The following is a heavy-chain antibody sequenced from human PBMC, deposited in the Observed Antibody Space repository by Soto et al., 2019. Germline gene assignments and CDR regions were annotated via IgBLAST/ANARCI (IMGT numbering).Heavy chain of an antibody. CDR3: AKAHYYDSSGYYEETNWFDP. CDR2: ISGSGGST. J-gene: IGHJ5*02. D-gene: IGHD3-22*01. Sequence: QPGGSLRLSCAASGFTFSSYAMSWVRQAPGKGLEWVSAISGSGGSTYYADSVKGRFTISRDNSKNTLYLQMNSLRAEDTAVYYCAKAHYYDSSGYYEETNWFDPWGQGTLVTVSS. V-gene: IGHV3-23*01. CDR1: GFTFSSYA.